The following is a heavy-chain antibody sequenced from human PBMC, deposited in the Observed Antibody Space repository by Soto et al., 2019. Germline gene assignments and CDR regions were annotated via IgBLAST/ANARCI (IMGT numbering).Heavy chain of an antibody. CDR3: ARQVYTVVNAIDV. CDR1: GFTFSNFP. Sequence: AGSLRLSCAASGFTFSNFPMTWVRQAPGKGLEWVSYISGASNYIYYADSVKSRFTISRDNAKNSVSLQMNSLRDEDTAVYYCARQVYTVVNAIDVWGQGTLVTVSS. D-gene: IGHD2-15*01. CDR2: ISGASNYI. V-gene: IGHV3-48*02. J-gene: IGHJ4*02.